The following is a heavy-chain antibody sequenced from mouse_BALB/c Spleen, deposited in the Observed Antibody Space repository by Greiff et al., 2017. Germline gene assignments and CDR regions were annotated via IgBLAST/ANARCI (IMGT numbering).Heavy chain of an antibody. CDR1: GYTFTDYN. CDR2: IYPYNGGT. D-gene: IGHD1-1*01. J-gene: IGHJ4*01. Sequence: VQLQQSGPELVKPGASVKISCKASGYTFTDYNMHWVKQSHGKSLEWIGYIYPYNGGTGYNQKFKSKATLTVDNSSSTAYMELRSLTSEDSAVYYCARSYYYGSSFPYYAMDYWGQGTSVTVSS. CDR3: ARSYYYGSSFPYYAMDY. V-gene: IGHV1S29*02.